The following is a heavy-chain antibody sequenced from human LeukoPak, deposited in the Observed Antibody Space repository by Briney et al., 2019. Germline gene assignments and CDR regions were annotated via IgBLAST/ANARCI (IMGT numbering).Heavy chain of an antibody. CDR2: ISGSGDRT. CDR1: GFTFSSYA. Sequence: GGSLRLSCAASGFTFSSYAMSWVRQAPGKGLQWVSSISGSGDRTYYADSVKGRFTISRDNSKKTLYLQMNSLRAEDTAVYYCARGLFRFCSSTSCLSPFDYWGQGALVTVSS. D-gene: IGHD2-2*01. J-gene: IGHJ4*02. V-gene: IGHV3-23*01. CDR3: ARGLFRFCSSTSCLSPFDY.